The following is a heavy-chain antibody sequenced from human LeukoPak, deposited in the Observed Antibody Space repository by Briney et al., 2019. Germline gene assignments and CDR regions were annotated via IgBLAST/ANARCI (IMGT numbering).Heavy chain of an antibody. CDR3: ATGRDGYSIIYYFDY. V-gene: IGHV3-30*03. D-gene: IGHD5-24*01. CDR1: GFTFSSYG. CDR2: ISYDGSNK. Sequence: GGSLRLSCAASGFTFSSYGMHWVRQAPGKGLEWVAVISYDGSNKYYADSVKGRFTISRDNSKNTLYLQMNSLRAEDTAVYYCATGRDGYSIIYYFDYWGQGTLVTVSS. J-gene: IGHJ4*02.